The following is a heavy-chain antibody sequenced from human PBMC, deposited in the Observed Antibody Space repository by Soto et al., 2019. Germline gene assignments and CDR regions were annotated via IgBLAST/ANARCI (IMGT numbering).Heavy chain of an antibody. V-gene: IGHV4-39*01. Sequence: SETLSLTCNVSGGSTRSLTYFWGWIRQPPGKALEWIGSIYYTGSTYHNPSLKRRLTISVDTSKNQFSLRLSSATAADTAVYYCARQRGYCSGGSCYRYWYFDLWGRGTLVTVSS. J-gene: IGHJ2*01. CDR2: IYYTGST. CDR1: GGSTRSLTYF. CDR3: ARQRGYCSGGSCYRYWYFDL. D-gene: IGHD2-15*01.